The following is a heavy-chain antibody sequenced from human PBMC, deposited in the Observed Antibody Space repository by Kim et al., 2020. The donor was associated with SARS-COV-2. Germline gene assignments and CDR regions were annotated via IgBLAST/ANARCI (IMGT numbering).Heavy chain of an antibody. Sequence: GGSLRLSCAASGFTFSSYEMNWVRQAPGKGLEWVSYISSSGSTIYYADSVKGRFTISRDNAKNSLYLQMNSLRAEDTAVYYCAREKYQLLVYYYYGMDVWGRGTTVTVSS. CDR2: ISSSGSTI. CDR1: GFTFSSYE. D-gene: IGHD2-2*01. CDR3: AREKYQLLVYYYYGMDV. J-gene: IGHJ6*02. V-gene: IGHV3-48*03.